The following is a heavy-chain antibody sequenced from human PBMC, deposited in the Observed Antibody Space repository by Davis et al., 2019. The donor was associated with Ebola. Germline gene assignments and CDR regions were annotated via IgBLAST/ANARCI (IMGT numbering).Heavy chain of an antibody. CDR1: GGTFSSYA. CDR3: ARGGMRFGELLFSLGWFDP. CDR2: IIPIFGTA. V-gene: IGHV1-69*05. Sequence: SVKVSCKASGGTFSSYAISWVRQAPGQGLEWMGGIIPIFGTANYAQKFQGRVTITRDTSASTAYMELSSLRSEDTAVYYCARGGMRFGELLFSLGWFDPWGQGTLVTVSS. J-gene: IGHJ5*02. D-gene: IGHD3-10*01.